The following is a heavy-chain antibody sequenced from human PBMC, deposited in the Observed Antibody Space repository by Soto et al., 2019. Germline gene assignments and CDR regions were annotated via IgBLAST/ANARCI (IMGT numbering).Heavy chain of an antibody. CDR2: IYYSGST. Sequence: SETLSLTCTVSGGSISSGGYYWSWIRQHPGKGLEWIGYIYYSGSTYYNPSLKSRVTISVDTSKNQFSLKLSSVTAADTAVYYCARGYYSGSGFYYYYGMDVWGQGTTVTVSS. CDR3: ARGYYSGSGFYYYYGMDV. V-gene: IGHV4-31*03. J-gene: IGHJ6*02. D-gene: IGHD3-10*01. CDR1: GGSISSGGYY.